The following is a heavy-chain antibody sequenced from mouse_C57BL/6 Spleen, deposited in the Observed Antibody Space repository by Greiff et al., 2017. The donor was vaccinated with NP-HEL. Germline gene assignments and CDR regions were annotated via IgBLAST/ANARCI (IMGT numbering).Heavy chain of an antibody. V-gene: IGHV1-26*01. CDR1: GYTFTDYY. CDR3: AKWELGRYFDV. D-gene: IGHD4-1*01. Sequence: VQLKQSGPELVKPGASVKISCKASGYTFTDYYMNWVKQSHGKSLEWIGDINPNNGGTSYNQKFKGKPTLTVDKSSSTAYMELRSLTSEDSAVYYCAKWELGRYFDVWGTGTTVTVSS. J-gene: IGHJ1*03. CDR2: INPNNGGT.